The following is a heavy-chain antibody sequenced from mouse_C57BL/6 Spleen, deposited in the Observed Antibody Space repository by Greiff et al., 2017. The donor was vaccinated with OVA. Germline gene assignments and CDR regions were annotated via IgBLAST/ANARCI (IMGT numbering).Heavy chain of an antibody. V-gene: IGHV5-9-1*02. CDR1: GFTFSSYA. CDR3: TRDRDGYYYFDY. D-gene: IGHD2-3*01. Sequence: EVQLQESGEGLVKPGGSLKLSCAASGFTFSSYAMSWVRQTPEKRLEWVAYISSGGDYIYYADTVKGRFTISRDNARNTLYLQMSSLKSEDTAMYYCTRDRDGYYYFDYWGQGTTLTVSS. CDR2: ISSGGDYI. J-gene: IGHJ2*01.